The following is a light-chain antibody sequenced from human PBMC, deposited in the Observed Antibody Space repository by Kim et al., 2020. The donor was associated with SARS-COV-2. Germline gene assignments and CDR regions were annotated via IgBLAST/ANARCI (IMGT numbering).Light chain of an antibody. CDR2: RNN. V-gene: IGLV10-54*01. J-gene: IGLJ3*02. Sequence: QAGLTQPPSVSKGLRQTATLTCTGNSNNVGNQGAAWLQQHRGHPPKLLSYRNNNRPSGISERLSASRSGNTASLTITGVQPEDEGDYYCLAWDSSLCAWVFGGGTQLTVL. CDR3: LAWDSSLCAWV. CDR1: SNNVGNQG.